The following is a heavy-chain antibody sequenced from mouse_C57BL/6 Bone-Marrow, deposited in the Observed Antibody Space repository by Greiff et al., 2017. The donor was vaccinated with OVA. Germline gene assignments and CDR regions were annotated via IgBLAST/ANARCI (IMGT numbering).Heavy chain of an antibody. J-gene: IGHJ2*01. Sequence: QVQLQQSGAELVRPGASVTLSCKASGYTFTDYEMHWVKQTPVHGLEWIGAIDPETGGTAYNQKFTGKAILTADKSSSTAYMELRSLTSEDSAVYYCTYIVTTGYWGQGTTLTVSA. CDR2: IDPETGGT. D-gene: IGHD2-5*01. V-gene: IGHV1-15*01. CDR3: TYIVTTGY. CDR1: GYTFTDYE.